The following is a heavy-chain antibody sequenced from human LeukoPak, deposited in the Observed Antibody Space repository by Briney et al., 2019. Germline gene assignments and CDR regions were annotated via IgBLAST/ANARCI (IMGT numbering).Heavy chain of an antibody. D-gene: IGHD4-17*01. CDR2: IYYSGST. J-gene: IGHJ4*02. CDR1: GGSISSYY. V-gene: IGHV4-59*08. Sequence: SETRSLTCTVSGGSISSYYWSWIRQPPAKGMEWIGYIYYSGSTNYNPSLKSRVTISVDTSKNQFSLKLSSVTAADTAVYYCARHFNGDYLGYWGQGTLVTVSS. CDR3: ARHFNGDYLGY.